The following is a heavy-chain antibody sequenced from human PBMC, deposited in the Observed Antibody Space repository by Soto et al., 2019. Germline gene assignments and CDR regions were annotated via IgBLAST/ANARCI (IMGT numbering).Heavy chain of an antibody. V-gene: IGHV1-69*02. CDR3: ASGWRVDAFDI. D-gene: IGHD3-3*01. Sequence: SVKVSCKASGGTFSSYTISWVRQAPGQGLEWMGRIIPILGIANYAQKFQGRVTITADKSTSTAYMELNSLRAEDTAVYYCASGWRVDAFDIWGQGTMVTVSS. J-gene: IGHJ3*02. CDR1: GGTFSSYT. CDR2: IIPILGIA.